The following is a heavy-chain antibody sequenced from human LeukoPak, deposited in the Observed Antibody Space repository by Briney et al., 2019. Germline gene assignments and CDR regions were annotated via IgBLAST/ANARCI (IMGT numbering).Heavy chain of an antibody. J-gene: IGHJ6*02. Sequence: ASVKVSRKASGGTFSSYAISWVRQAPGQGLEWMGGIIPIFGTANYAQKFQGRVTITADESTSTAYMELSSLRSGDTAVYYCARDGRAGLYGMDVWGQGTTVTVSS. V-gene: IGHV1-69*13. CDR3: ARDGRAGLYGMDV. CDR2: IIPIFGTA. CDR1: GGTFSSYA.